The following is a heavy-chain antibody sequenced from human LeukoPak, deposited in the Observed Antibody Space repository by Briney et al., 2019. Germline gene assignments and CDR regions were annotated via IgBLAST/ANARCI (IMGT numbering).Heavy chain of an antibody. Sequence: PGGSLRLSCAASGFTFSTYALHWVRQAPGKGLEWVAVISYDGSNKYYADSVKGRFTISRDNSKNTLFLQMNSLRADDTAVNYCARGATVVAEFDYWGQGTLVTVSS. J-gene: IGHJ4*02. CDR3: ARGATVVAEFDY. D-gene: IGHD2-15*01. V-gene: IGHV3-30*01. CDR2: ISYDGSNK. CDR1: GFTFSTYA.